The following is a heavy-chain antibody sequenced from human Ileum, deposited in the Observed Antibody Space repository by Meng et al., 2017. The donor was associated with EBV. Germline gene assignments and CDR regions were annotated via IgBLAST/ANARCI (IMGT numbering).Heavy chain of an antibody. V-gene: IGHV4-4*02. J-gene: IGHJ4*02. Sequence: QVHPQESGPGLVKPSGTLSLTCTVSGDSISSNSWWNWVRQPPGKGLEWIGDIYHSGDSNYNPSLKSRVTISLDNSNNQFSLTLSSVTAADTAVYYCARDPIPVPGRNFDYWGQGTLVTVSS. D-gene: IGHD6-19*01. CDR3: ARDPIPVPGRNFDY. CDR2: IYHSGDS. CDR1: GDSISSNSW.